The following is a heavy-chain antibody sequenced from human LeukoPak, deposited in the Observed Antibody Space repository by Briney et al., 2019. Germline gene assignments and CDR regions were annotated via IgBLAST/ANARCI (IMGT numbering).Heavy chain of an antibody. CDR3: ASPSVLVEGIAAAGTYGKFDY. CDR1: GGSISSSSYY. J-gene: IGHJ4*02. V-gene: IGHV4-39*01. D-gene: IGHD6-13*01. Sequence: SETLSLTCTVSGGSISSSSYYWGWIRQPPGKGLEWIGSIYYSGSTYYNPSLKSRVTISVDTSKNQFSLKLSSVTAADTAVYYCASPSVLVEGIAAAGTYGKFDYWGQGTLVTVSS. CDR2: IYYSGST.